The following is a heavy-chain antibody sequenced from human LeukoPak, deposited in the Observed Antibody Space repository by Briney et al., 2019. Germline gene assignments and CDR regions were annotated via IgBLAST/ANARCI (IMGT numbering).Heavy chain of an antibody. CDR2: INPNSGGT. Sequence: ASVKVSCKASGYTFTGYYMHWVRQAPGQGLEWMGWINPNSGGTNYAQKFQGRVTMTRDTSISTAYMELSRLRSDDTAVYYCARVQYSSGWYSVENWFDPRGQGTLVTVSS. V-gene: IGHV1-2*02. CDR1: GYTFTGYY. D-gene: IGHD6-19*01. CDR3: ARVQYSSGWYSVENWFDP. J-gene: IGHJ5*02.